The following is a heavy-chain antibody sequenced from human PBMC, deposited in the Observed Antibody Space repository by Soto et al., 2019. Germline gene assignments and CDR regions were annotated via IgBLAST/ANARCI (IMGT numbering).Heavy chain of an antibody. CDR1: GGSISRYY. CDR2: IYYSGST. CDR3: ARDKYSRSSWEFRY. J-gene: IGHJ4*02. Sequence: PSETLALTCTVSGGSISRYYWSWIRQPPGKGLEWIGYIYYSGSTNYNPSLKSRVTISVDTSKNQFSLKLSSVTAADTAVYYCARDKYSRSSWEFRYWGQGTLVTVSS. V-gene: IGHV4-59*01. D-gene: IGHD6-6*01.